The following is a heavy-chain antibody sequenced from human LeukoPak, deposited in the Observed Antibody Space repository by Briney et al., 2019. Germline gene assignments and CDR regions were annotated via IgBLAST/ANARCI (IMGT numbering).Heavy chain of an antibody. CDR3: ARDYIAARLGWNGVYDY. CDR2: INAGNGNT. Sequence: GASVNVSCKASGYTFTSYAMHWVRQAPGQRLEWMGWINAGNGNTKYSQKFQGRVTITRDTSASTAYMELSSLRSEDTAVYYCARDYIAARLGWNGVYDYWGQGTLVTVSS. V-gene: IGHV1-3*01. CDR1: GYTFTSYA. J-gene: IGHJ4*02. D-gene: IGHD6-6*01.